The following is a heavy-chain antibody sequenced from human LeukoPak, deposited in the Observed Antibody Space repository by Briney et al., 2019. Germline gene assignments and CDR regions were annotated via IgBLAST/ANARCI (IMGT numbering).Heavy chain of an antibody. CDR1: GFTLGSYG. D-gene: IGHD3-10*01. CDR3: GKVSGRDARGG. V-gene: IGHV3-23*01. Sequence: GGSLRLSCAASGFTLGSYGMSWVRQAPGKGLEWVSAIRDDDTFYAESAKGRFTVPRDNSKNTVYLQMNSLRVEETAVDYWGKVSGRDARGGWGEGTLVSVCS. CDR2: IRDDDT. J-gene: IGHJ4*02.